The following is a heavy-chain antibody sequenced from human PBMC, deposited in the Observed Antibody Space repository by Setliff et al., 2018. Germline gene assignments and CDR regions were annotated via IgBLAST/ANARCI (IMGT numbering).Heavy chain of an antibody. CDR1: GFPFSIYS. CDR3: ASSSGWIPWIQH. Sequence: GESLKISCAASGFPFSIYSMHWVRQAPGKGLEWVSSISDSSFHIYYRDSVKGRFTISRDNAKNSLFLQMNNLRAEDTALYYCASSSGWIPWIQHWGPGTLVTISS. V-gene: IGHV3-21*01. J-gene: IGHJ1*01. CDR2: ISDSSFHI. D-gene: IGHD3-10*01.